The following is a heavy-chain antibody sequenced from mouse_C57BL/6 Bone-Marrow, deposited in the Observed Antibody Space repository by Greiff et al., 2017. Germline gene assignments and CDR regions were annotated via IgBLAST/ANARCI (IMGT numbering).Heavy chain of an antibody. Sequence: VQLKESGPGLVQPSQSLSITCTVSGFSLTSYGVHWVRQSPGKGLEWLGVIWSGGSTDYNAAFISRLSISKDNSKSQVFFKMNSLQADDTAIYYCARNGPPWFAYWGQGTLVTVSA. CDR1: GFSLTSYG. D-gene: IGHD3-1*01. CDR2: IWSGGST. CDR3: ARNGPPWFAY. V-gene: IGHV2-2*01. J-gene: IGHJ3*01.